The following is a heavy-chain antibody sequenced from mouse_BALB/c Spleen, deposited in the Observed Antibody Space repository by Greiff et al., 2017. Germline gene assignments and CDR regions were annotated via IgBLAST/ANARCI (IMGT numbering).Heavy chain of an antibody. J-gene: IGHJ2*01. Sequence: EVQLVESGGGLVKPGGSLKLSCAASGFTFSSYTMSWVRQTPEKRLEWVATISSGGSYTYYPDSVKGRFTISRDNAKNTLYLQMSSLKSEDTAMYYCTREGSGYVDYWGQGTTLTVSS. CDR3: TREGSGYVDY. CDR1: GFTFSSYT. V-gene: IGHV5-6-4*01. D-gene: IGHD3-1*01. CDR2: ISSGGSYT.